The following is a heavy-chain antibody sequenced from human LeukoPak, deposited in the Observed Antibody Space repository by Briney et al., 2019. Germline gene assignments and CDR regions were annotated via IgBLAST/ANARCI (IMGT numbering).Heavy chain of an antibody. J-gene: IGHJ4*02. CDR3: ARSFRARTFDY. CDR2: IYPGDSDS. CDR1: GYSFTTYW. V-gene: IGHV5-51*01. Sequence: GESLKISCKGSGYSFTTYWIGWVRQMPGKGLEWVGIIYPGDSDSRYSPSLQGQVTISVDKSISTAYLQSSSLKASDTAMYYCARSFRARTFDYWGQGTLVTVSS.